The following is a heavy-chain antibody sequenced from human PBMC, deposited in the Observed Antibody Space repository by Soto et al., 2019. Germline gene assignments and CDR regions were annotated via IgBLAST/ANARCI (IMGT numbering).Heavy chain of an antibody. CDR1: GYTFTSYA. Sequence: ASVKVSCKASGYTFTSYAMHWVRQAPGQRLEWMGWINAGNGNTKYSQKFQGRVTITRDTSASTAYMELSSLRSEDTAVYYCARDLRAEYYFDYWGQGTLVTVSS. V-gene: IGHV1-3*01. CDR2: INAGNGNT. J-gene: IGHJ4*02. CDR3: ARDLRAEYYFDY.